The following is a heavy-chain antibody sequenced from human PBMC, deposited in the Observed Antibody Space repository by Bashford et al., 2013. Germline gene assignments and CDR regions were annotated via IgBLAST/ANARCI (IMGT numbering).Heavy chain of an antibody. CDR3: ARETSSGYLFDY. CDR1: GGTFSSYA. V-gene: IGHV1-69*13. CDR2: IIPIFGTA. J-gene: IGHJ4*02. Sequence: SVKVSCKASGGTFSSYAISWVRQAPGQGLEWMGGIIPIFGTANYAQKFQGRVTITADESTSTAYMELSSLRSEDTAVYYCARETSSGYLFDYWGQGTLVTVSS. D-gene: IGHD3-22*01.